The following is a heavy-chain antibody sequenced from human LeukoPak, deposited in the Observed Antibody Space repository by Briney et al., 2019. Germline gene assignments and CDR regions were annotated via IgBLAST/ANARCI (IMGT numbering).Heavy chain of an antibody. V-gene: IGHV4-38-2*02. J-gene: IGHJ5*02. D-gene: IGHD4/OR15-4a*01. CDR1: GYSISSGYY. CDR3: ARVLTNWFDP. Sequence: PSETLSLACIVSGYSISSGYYWGWIRQPPGKGLQWIGSIYHSGSTYYNPSLKSRVTISVDKSKNQFSLKLSSVTAADTDVYYCARVLTNWFDPWGQGTLVTVSS. CDR2: IYHSGST.